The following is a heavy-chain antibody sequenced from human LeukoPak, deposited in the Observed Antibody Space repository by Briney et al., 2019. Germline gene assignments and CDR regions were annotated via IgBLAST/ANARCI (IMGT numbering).Heavy chain of an antibody. J-gene: IGHJ4*02. CDR3: AKHYCSDASCSVFSFDS. CDR1: GFTFNNYA. D-gene: IGHD2-2*01. V-gene: IGHV3-23*01. Sequence: GSLRLSCAASGFTFNNYAMNWVRQAPGKGLEWVSSICGNCGTAYYVDSVKGRFTISRDNSKNTLYLQMNSLRAGDTAVYYCAKHYCSDASCSVFSFDSWGQGTLVTVSS. CDR2: ICGNCGTA.